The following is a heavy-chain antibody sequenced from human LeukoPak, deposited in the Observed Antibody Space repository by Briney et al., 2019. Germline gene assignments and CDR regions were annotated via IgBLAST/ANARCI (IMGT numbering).Heavy chain of an antibody. J-gene: IGHJ5*02. V-gene: IGHV1-46*01. CDR3: ARGGYCDSSGSFDR. D-gene: IGHD3-22*01. CDR2: INPSGGST. CDR1: GYTFARYY. Sequence: ASVTVSCTASGYTFARYYIHWVRQAPGQGREGMGIINPSGGSTRYAQKFQGRVTMTRATSTSTVYMELSSLRSDDTAVYYCARGGYCDSSGSFDRWGQGTLVTVSS.